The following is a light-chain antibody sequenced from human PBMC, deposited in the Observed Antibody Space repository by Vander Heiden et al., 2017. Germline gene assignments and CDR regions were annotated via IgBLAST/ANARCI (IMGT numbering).Light chain of an antibody. CDR3: QQDYSWPYT. V-gene: IGKV3-15*01. CDR1: QSLGSN. J-gene: IGKJ2*01. CDR2: GAS. Sequence: EIVVTQSPVTLSVSPGEIATLSCRASQSLGSNFAWYQQKPGQAPRLLIYGASTRATGIPARFSGSGSGTEFTLTISSMQSEDFAIYYCQQDYSWPYTFGQGTKLEIK.